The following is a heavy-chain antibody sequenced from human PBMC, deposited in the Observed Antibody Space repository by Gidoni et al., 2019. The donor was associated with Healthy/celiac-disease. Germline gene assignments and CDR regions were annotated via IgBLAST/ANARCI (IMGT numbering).Heavy chain of an antibody. V-gene: IGHV5-10-1*03. CDR3: ARGDVTMIVVVNFDY. Sequence: EVQLVQSGAEVKKPGESLRISCKGSGYSFTSYWISWVRQMPGKGLEWMGRMYPRDSYTNYSPSFQVPVTISADKSISTAYLQWSSLKASDTAMYYCARGDVTMIVVVNFDYWGQGTLVTVSS. D-gene: IGHD3-22*01. J-gene: IGHJ4*02. CDR1: GYSFTSYW. CDR2: MYPRDSYT.